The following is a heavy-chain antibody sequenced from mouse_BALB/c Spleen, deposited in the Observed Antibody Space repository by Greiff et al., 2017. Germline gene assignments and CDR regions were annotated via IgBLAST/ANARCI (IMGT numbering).Heavy chain of an antibody. J-gene: IGHJ3*01. D-gene: IGHD1-2*01. CDR3: ARKGYYGLAY. CDR1: GFSLTSYG. Sequence: VQLQQSGPGLVQPSQSLSITCTVSGFSLTSYGVHWVRQSPGKGLEWLGVIWSGGSTDYNAAFISRLSISKDNSKSQVFFKMNSLQANDTAIYYCARKGYYGLAYWGQGTLVTVSA. V-gene: IGHV2-2*02. CDR2: IWSGGST.